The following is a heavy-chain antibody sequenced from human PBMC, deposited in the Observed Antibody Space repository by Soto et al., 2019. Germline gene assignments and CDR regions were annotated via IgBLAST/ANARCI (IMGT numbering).Heavy chain of an antibody. CDR3: AKDTVVVPAAGRGFDY. D-gene: IGHD2-2*01. CDR1: GFSFSSYA. J-gene: IGHJ4*02. CDR2: ISGNSGST. V-gene: IGHV3-23*01. Sequence: PGGSLRLSCAASGFSFSSYAMSWVRQSPGKGLEWVSSISGNSGSTYYADSGKGRFTISRDNSKNTLFLEMNSLRAEETAVYYCAKDTVVVPAAGRGFDYWGQGTLVTVSS.